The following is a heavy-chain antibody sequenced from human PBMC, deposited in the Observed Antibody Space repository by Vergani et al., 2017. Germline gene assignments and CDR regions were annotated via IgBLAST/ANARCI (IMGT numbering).Heavy chain of an antibody. CDR3: TRAINYAGSVGYYTLFNWFDP. V-gene: IGHV4-59*01. J-gene: IGHJ5*02. Sequence: QVQLQESGPGLVKPSETLSLTCTVSGGSISSYYWSWIRQPPGKGLEWIGYIYYSGSTNYNPSLKSRVTISVDTSKNQFSLKLSSVTAADTAVYYCTRAINYAGSVGYYTLFNWFDPWGQGTLVTVSS. CDR2: IYYSGST. CDR1: GGSISSYY. D-gene: IGHD3-10*01.